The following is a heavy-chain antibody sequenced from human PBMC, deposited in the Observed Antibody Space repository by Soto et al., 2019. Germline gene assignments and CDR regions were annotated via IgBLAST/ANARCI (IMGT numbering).Heavy chain of an antibody. Sequence: QVQLVQSGTEVKKPGSSVKVSCKASGDTFSFYTINWVRQAPGLGLEWVGRINPIVSMSNYAQKFQGRVSITAAKSTSTAYMELRSLRSADTAMYFCAASYGSGYRAFDYWGQGALVIVSS. D-gene: IGHD3-10*01. CDR2: INPIVSMS. CDR3: AASYGSGYRAFDY. V-gene: IGHV1-69*02. J-gene: IGHJ4*02. CDR1: GDTFSFYT.